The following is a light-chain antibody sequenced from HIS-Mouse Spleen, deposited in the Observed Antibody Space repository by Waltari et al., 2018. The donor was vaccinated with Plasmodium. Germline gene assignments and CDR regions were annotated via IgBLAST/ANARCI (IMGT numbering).Light chain of an antibody. CDR2: KAS. Sequence: DIQMTQSPSTPSAAVGDRVTITCRASQSISSRLAWYQQKPGKAPKPLIYKASSLESGVPSRFSGSGSGTEFTLTISSLQPDDFATYYCQQYNSYSWTFGQGTKVEIK. V-gene: IGKV1-5*03. J-gene: IGKJ1*01. CDR1: QSISSR. CDR3: QQYNSYSWT.